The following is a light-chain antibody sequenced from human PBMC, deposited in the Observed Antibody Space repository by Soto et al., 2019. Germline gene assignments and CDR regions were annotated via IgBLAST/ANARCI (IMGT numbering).Light chain of an antibody. CDR1: QGISTY. CDR3: QQLNNSPWT. CDR2: AAS. Sequence: DIQLTQSPASLSASVGDRVTITCRASQGISTYLAWYQQKPGKAPKVLIYAASTLQSGVPSRFSGSGSGRDLTLTITSLQPEDIATYYCQQLNNSPWTFGQGTKVEIK. V-gene: IGKV1-9*01. J-gene: IGKJ1*01.